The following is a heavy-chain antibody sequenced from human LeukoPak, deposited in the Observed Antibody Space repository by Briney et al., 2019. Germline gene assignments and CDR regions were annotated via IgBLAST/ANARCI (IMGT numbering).Heavy chain of an antibody. V-gene: IGHV1-69*05. D-gene: IGHD6-19*01. J-gene: IGHJ4*02. CDR1: GGTFSSYA. CDR2: IIPIFGTA. Sequence: SVKDSCKASGGTFSSYAISWVRQAPGQGLEWMGGIIPIFGTANYAQKFQGRVTITTDESTSTAYMELSSLRSEDTAVYYCARIAVAGGRFDYWGQGTLVTVSS. CDR3: ARIAVAGGRFDY.